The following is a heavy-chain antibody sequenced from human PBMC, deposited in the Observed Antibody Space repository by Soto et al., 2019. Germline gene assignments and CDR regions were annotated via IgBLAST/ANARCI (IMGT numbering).Heavy chain of an antibody. V-gene: IGHV4-59*01. D-gene: IGHD5-12*01. CDR1: GGSISSYY. J-gene: IGHJ4*02. Sequence: QVQLQESGPGLVKPSETLSLTCTVSGGSISSYYWSWIRQPPGKGLEWIGYIYYSGSTNYNPSLKSRVTISVDTSKNQFSLKLSSVTAADTAVYYCARAPMVATKYYFDYWGQGTLVTVSS. CDR2: IYYSGST. CDR3: ARAPMVATKYYFDY.